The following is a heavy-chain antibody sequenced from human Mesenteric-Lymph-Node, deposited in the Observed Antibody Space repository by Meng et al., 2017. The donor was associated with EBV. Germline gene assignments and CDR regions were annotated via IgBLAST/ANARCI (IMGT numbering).Heavy chain of an antibody. J-gene: IGHJ4*02. CDR3: ARVGEADSGDYPNEDS. CDR1: GGSFSTFY. V-gene: IGHV4-34*01. CDR2: INHSGNT. D-gene: IGHD4-17*01. Sequence: QGQLQQWGAGLLKPSETLPLTCAAYGGSFSTFYWSWIRQPPGKGLEWIGEINHSGNTNYNPSLKSRVTISVDTSKNQFSLRLTSVTAADTAVYYCARVGEADSGDYPNEDSWGQGTLVTVSS.